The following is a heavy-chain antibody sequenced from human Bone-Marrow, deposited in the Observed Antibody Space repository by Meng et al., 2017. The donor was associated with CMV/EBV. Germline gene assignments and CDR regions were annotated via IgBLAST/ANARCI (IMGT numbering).Heavy chain of an antibody. J-gene: IGHJ4*02. V-gene: IGHV1-69*10. CDR2: IIPILGIA. CDR1: GGTFSSYA. Sequence: SVKVSCKASGGTFSSYAISWVRQAPGQGLEWTGGIIPILGIANYAQKFQGRVTITADKSTSTAYMELSSLRSEDTAVYYCARMTIGGEVATIYYFDYWGQGTLVTVSS. D-gene: IGHD5-12*01. CDR3: ARMTIGGEVATIYYFDY.